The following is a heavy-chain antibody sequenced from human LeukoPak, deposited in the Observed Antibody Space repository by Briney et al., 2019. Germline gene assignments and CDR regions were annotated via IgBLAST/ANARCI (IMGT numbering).Heavy chain of an antibody. CDR2: ISSSSRTI. CDR3: ARDSTYDFWSGYLYPPDY. D-gene: IGHD3-3*01. Sequence: GGSLRLSCAASGFTFSSYSMNWVRQAPGKGLEWVSYISSSSRTIYYADSVKGRFTISRDNAKNSLYLEMNSLRAEDTAVYYCARDSTYDFWSGYLYPPDYWGQGTLVTVSS. J-gene: IGHJ4*02. CDR1: GFTFSSYS. V-gene: IGHV3-48*01.